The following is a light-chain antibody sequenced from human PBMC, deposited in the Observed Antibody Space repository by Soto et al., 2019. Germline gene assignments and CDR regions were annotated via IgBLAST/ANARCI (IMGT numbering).Light chain of an antibody. V-gene: IGKV1-39*01. CDR2: AAS. CDR3: QQANSFPLT. CDR1: QSITSY. J-gene: IGKJ4*01. Sequence: DIQMTQSPSSLSASVGDKVTITCRASQSITSYLHWYQQKPGKAPKLLIYAASSLQSGVPSRFSGSGSETHFTLTISSLQPEDFATYYCQQANSFPLTFGGGTKVDIK.